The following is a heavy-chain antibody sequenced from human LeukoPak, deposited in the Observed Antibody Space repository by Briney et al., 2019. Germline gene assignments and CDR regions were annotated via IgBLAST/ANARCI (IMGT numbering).Heavy chain of an antibody. CDR3: ARDPYSGNYGAYYYYYMDV. CDR1: GFTFSSYS. CDR2: ISTSSSYI. V-gene: IGHV3-21*06. D-gene: IGHD1-26*01. Sequence: PGGSLRLSCAASGFTFSSYSMNWVRQAPGKGLEWVSSISTSSSYIHYADSVKGRFTISRDNAKNSLYLQMDSLRVEDTAEYYCARDPYSGNYGAYYYYYMDVWGKGTTVTVSS. J-gene: IGHJ6*03.